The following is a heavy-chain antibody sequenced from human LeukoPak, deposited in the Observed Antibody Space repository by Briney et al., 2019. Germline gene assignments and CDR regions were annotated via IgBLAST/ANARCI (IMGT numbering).Heavy chain of an antibody. Sequence: GASVKVSCKASGGTFSTYAISWVRQAPGQGLEWMGRIIPILDIANYAQKFQGRVTITADKSTSTAYMELSSLRSEDTAVYYCARDIPPSRDVEAYYFDYWGQGTLVTVSS. CDR1: GGTFSTYA. CDR2: IIPILDIA. J-gene: IGHJ4*02. D-gene: IGHD5-24*01. CDR3: ARDIPPSRDVEAYYFDY. V-gene: IGHV1-69*04.